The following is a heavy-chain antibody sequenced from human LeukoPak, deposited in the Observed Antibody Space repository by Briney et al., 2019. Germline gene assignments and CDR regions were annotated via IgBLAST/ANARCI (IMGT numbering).Heavy chain of an antibody. CDR1: RFTFSSYA. D-gene: IGHD6-13*01. CDR3: ASRIAAAALYYYYGMDV. J-gene: IGHJ6*01. CDR2: ISYDGSNK. V-gene: IGHV3-30-3*01. Sequence: PGRSLRLSCAASRFTFSSYAMHWVRHAPGKGLEWVAVISYDGSNKYYADSVKGRFTISRDNSKNTLYLQMNSLRAEDTAVYNCASRIAAAALYYYYGMDVWGQGATVTVSS.